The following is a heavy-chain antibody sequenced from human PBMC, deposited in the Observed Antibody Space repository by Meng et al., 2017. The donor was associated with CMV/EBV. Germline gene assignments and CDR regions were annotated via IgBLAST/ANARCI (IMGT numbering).Heavy chain of an antibody. CDR1: GGSIRSYY. CDR3: ARHGDTAMVVGIDY. Sequence: QVPLPESGQGLVKPSETLSLTCTVPGGSIRSYYWSWIRQPAGKGLEWIGRIYTSGSTNYNPSLKSRVTMSVDTSKNQFSLKLSSVTAADTAVYYCARHGDTAMVVGIDYWGQGTLVTVSS. V-gene: IGHV4-4*07. CDR2: IYTSGST. D-gene: IGHD5-18*01. J-gene: IGHJ4*02.